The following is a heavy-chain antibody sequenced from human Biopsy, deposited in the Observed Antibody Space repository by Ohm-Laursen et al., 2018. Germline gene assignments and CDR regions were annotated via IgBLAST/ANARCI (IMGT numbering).Heavy chain of an antibody. CDR1: GASLSSHY. CDR2: FYGSGNT. J-gene: IGHJ4*02. CDR3: AKGITVYGVVLPYYFDD. Sequence: SETLSLTCTASGASLSSHYWSWIRQPPGKGLEWLGVFYGSGNTYYNPSLKSRVTISVDPSKNQFSLKLNAVTAADTAVYYCAKGITVYGVVLPYYFDDWGQGTLVTVSS. V-gene: IGHV4-59*11. D-gene: IGHD3-3*01.